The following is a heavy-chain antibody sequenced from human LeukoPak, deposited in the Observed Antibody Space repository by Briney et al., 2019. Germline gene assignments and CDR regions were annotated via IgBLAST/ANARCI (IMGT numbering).Heavy chain of an antibody. J-gene: IGHJ5*02. CDR1: GGSFSGYY. CDR2: INHSGST. Sequence: SETLSLTCAVYGGSFSGYYWSWIRQPPGKGLEWIGEINHSGSTNYNPSLKSRVTISVDTSKNQFSLKLSSVTAADTAVYYCARDRGVPSVVWFDPWGQGTLVTVSS. V-gene: IGHV4-34*01. D-gene: IGHD3-10*01. CDR3: ARDRGVPSVVWFDP.